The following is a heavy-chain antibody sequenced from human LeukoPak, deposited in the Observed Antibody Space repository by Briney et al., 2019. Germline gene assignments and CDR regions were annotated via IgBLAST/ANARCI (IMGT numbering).Heavy chain of an antibody. D-gene: IGHD6-6*01. CDR3: ARHVIAARPYYYYYMDV. V-gene: IGHV4-39*01. Sequence: PSETLSLTCTVSGGSISSSSYYLGWIRQPPGKGLEWIGSIYYSGSTYYNPSLKSRVTISVDTSKNQFSLKLSSVTAADTAVYYCARHVIAARPYYYYYMDVWGKGTTVTASS. CDR1: GGSISSSSYY. J-gene: IGHJ6*03. CDR2: IYYSGST.